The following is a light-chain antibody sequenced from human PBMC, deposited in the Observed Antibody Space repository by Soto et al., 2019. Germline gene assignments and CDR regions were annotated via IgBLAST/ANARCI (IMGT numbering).Light chain of an antibody. CDR2: AAS. Sequence: AIQMTQSPSSLSASVGDRVTITCRASQGIRNDLHWFRQKPGKAPRLLIYAASHLQNGVPSRFSGGGSGTDFSLTISSLQPEDFATYYCLQDYNFRTFGQGTKVDIK. CDR3: LQDYNFRT. CDR1: QGIRND. V-gene: IGKV1-6*01. J-gene: IGKJ1*01.